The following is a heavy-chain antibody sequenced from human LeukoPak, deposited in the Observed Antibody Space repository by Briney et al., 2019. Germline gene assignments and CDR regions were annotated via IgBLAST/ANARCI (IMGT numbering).Heavy chain of an antibody. CDR2: INPNSGGT. Sequence: ASVKVSCKASVSTFTGYYMHWVRQAPGQGLKWMGWINPNSGGTNYAQKFQGRVTMTRDTSISTAYMELRRLRSDDTAVYYCARGSISGYNWNGRPYYYYCMDVWGQGTTVAVSS. J-gene: IGHJ6*02. V-gene: IGHV1-2*02. CDR3: ARGSISGYNWNGRPYYYYCMDV. CDR1: VSTFTGYY. D-gene: IGHD1-1*01.